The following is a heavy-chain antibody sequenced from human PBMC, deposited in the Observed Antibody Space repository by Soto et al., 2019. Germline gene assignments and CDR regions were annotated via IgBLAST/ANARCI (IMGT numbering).Heavy chain of an antibody. Sequence: QVQLQESGPGLVKTSETLSLTCTVSGCSVSSGSYYCSWIRQPTGKGLEWIGYIYYSGRTNYNPSLKIRVTISVDPSKNQFSLKLSAVTAADTAVYYCARCYAGRGHIAVAGTVPLNLDYWGQGTLVTVSS. CDR3: ARCYAGRGHIAVAGTVPLNLDY. CDR2: IYYSGRT. J-gene: IGHJ4*02. CDR1: GCSVSSGSYY. V-gene: IGHV4-61*01. D-gene: IGHD6-19*01.